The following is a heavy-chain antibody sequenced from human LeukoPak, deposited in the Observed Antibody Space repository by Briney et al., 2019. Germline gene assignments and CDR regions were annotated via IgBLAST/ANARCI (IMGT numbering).Heavy chain of an antibody. D-gene: IGHD6-13*01. Sequence: ASVKVSCKASGGTFSSYAISWVRQAPGQGLEWMGGIIPIFGTANYAQKFQGRVTITADKSTSTAYMGLSSLRSEDTAVYYCARDPGYSSSWYGYFDYWGQGTLVTVSS. V-gene: IGHV1-69*06. J-gene: IGHJ4*02. CDR3: ARDPGYSSSWYGYFDY. CDR1: GGTFSSYA. CDR2: IIPIFGTA.